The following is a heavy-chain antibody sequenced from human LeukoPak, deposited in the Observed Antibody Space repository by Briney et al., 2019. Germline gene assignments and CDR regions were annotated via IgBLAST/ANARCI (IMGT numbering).Heavy chain of an antibody. CDR3: AREAGSYGDYDMYYYYGMDV. CDR1: GFTFSNYW. J-gene: IGHJ6*04. CDR2: IKQDGSAK. D-gene: IGHD4-17*01. V-gene: IGHV3-7*03. Sequence: PGGSLRLSCAASGFTFSNYWMNWVRQAPGKGLEWVANIKQDGSAKNYVDSVKGRFTMSRDNAKNSLYLQMNSLRAEDTAVYYCAREAGSYGDYDMYYYYGMDVWGKGTTVTVSS.